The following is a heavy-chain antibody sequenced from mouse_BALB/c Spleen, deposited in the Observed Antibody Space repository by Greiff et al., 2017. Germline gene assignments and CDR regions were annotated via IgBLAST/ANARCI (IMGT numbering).Heavy chain of an antibody. CDR3: ARGKYYGSSDWFAY. CDR2: ISDGGSYT. J-gene: IGHJ3*01. CDR1: GFTFSDYY. D-gene: IGHD1-1*01. Sequence: EVKLMESGGGLVKPGGSLKLSCAASGFTFSDYYMYWVRQTPEKRLEWVATISDGGSYTYYPDTVKGRFTISRDNAKNNLYLQMSSLKSEDTAMYYCARGKYYGSSDWFAYWGQGTLVTVSA. V-gene: IGHV5-4*02.